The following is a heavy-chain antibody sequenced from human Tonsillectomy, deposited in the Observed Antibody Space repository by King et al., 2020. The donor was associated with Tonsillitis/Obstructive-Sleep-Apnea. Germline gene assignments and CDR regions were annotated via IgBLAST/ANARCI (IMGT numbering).Heavy chain of an antibody. V-gene: IGHV3-9*01. CDR1: GFTFDDYA. Sequence: VQLVESGGGLVQPGRSLRLSCAASGFTFDDYAMHWVQQAPGKGREWVAGISWTSGSIGYADSVKGRFTISRDNAKNSLYLQMNSLRAEDTALYYCARDMGPHYYDSSGYQLHAFDIWGQGTMVTVSS. D-gene: IGHD3-22*01. CDR2: ISWTSGSI. J-gene: IGHJ3*02. CDR3: ARDMGPHYYDSSGYQLHAFDI.